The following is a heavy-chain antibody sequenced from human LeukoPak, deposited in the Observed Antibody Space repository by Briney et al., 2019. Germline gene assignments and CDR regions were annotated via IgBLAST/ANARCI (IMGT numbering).Heavy chain of an antibody. CDR2: INHSGST. J-gene: IGHJ4*02. CDR3: ARGPIAAAGTESGYPYYFDY. Sequence: SETLSLTCAVYGGSFSGYYWSWIRQPPGKGLEWIGEINHSGSTNYNPSLKSRVTISVDTSKNQFSLKLSSVTAADTAVYYCARGPIAAAGTESGYPYYFDYWGQGTLVTVSP. D-gene: IGHD6-13*01. CDR1: GGSFSGYY. V-gene: IGHV4-34*01.